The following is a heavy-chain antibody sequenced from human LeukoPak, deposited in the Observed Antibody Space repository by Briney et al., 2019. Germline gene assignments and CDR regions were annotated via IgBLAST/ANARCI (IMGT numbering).Heavy chain of an antibody. CDR2: IYPGDSDT. D-gene: IGHD2-15*01. J-gene: IGHJ3*02. CDR3: ASRGGPGTHDAFDI. Sequence: GESLKISCKGSEYSSSSYWIVWVRQMPGKGLEWMGIIYPGDSDTRYSPSFQGQVTISADKSISTAYLQWSSLRASGTAMYYCASRGGPGTHDAFDIWGQGTMVTVSS. CDR1: EYSSSSYW. V-gene: IGHV5-51*01.